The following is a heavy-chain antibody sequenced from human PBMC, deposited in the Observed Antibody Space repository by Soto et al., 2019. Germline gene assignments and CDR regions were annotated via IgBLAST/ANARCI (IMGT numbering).Heavy chain of an antibody. J-gene: IGHJ3*02. V-gene: IGHV4-59*01. CDR2: IYYSGST. CDR3: ARALAAAGHIGAFDI. CDR1: GGSISSYY. D-gene: IGHD6-13*01. Sequence: PSETLSLTCTVSGGSISSYYWSCIRQPPGKGLEWIGYIYYSGSTNYNPSLKSRVTISVDTSKNQFSLKLSSVTAADTAVYYCARALAAAGHIGAFDIWGQGTMVTVSS.